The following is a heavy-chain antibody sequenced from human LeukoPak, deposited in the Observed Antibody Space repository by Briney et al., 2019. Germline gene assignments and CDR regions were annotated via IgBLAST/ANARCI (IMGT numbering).Heavy chain of an antibody. CDR2: IYSSGST. Sequence: SETLSLTCNVSGGSIRGYYWSWIRQPPGKGLEWIGYIYSSGSTNYNPSLKSRVTMSVDTSKNQFSLKVSSVTAADTAVYYCARKATDFDYWGQGTLVTVSS. J-gene: IGHJ4*02. CDR3: ARKATDFDY. D-gene: IGHD1-26*01. CDR1: GGSIRGYY. V-gene: IGHV4-59*01.